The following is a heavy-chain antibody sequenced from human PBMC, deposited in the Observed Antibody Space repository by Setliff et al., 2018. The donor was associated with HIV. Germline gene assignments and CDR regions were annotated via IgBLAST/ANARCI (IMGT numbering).Heavy chain of an antibody. Sequence: GGSLRLSCAASGFTVSSNYLSWVRQAPGKGLEWVSVIYSGGSTYYADSVKGRFTISRDNAKNSLYLQMNSLRAEDTAVYYCARDPARLGAIEDAFDIWGQGTMVTVSS. J-gene: IGHJ3*02. CDR1: GFTVSSNY. CDR3: ARDPARLGAIEDAFDI. V-gene: IGHV3-66*01. CDR2: IYSGGST. D-gene: IGHD1-26*01.